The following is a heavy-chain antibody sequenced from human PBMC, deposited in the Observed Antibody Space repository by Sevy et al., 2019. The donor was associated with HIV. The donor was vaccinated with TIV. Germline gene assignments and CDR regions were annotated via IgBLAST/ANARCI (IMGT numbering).Heavy chain of an antibody. Sequence: GGSLRLSCAASGFTFSDAAMHWVRQASGKGLEWIGRIRSKANTYTTAYAASVKGRFSIARDDSKNTAYLQMSRLRPEYTANYYCTFSSDYLKDGWDVWGQGTTVTVSS. D-gene: IGHD4-17*01. CDR2: IRSKANTYTT. CDR3: TFSSDYLKDGWDV. CDR1: GFTFSDAA. V-gene: IGHV3-73*01. J-gene: IGHJ6*02.